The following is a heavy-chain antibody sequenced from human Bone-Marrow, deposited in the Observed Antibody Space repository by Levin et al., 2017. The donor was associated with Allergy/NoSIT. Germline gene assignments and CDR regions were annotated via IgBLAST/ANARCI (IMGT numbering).Heavy chain of an antibody. CDR2: IWYDGSNK. CDR3: ARDVEIGVATIGDNVY. V-gene: IGHV3-33*01. Sequence: GGSLRLSCAASGFTFSSYGMHWVRQAPGKGLEWVAVIWYDGSNKYYADSVKGRFTISRDNSKNTLYLQMNSLRAEDTAVYYCARDVEIGVATIGDNVYWGQGTLVTVSS. D-gene: IGHD5-12*01. J-gene: IGHJ4*02. CDR1: GFTFSSYG.